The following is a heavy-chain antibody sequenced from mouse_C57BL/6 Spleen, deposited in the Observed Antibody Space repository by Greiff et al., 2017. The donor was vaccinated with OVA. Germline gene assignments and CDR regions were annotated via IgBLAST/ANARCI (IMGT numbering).Heavy chain of an antibody. CDR2: ISYDGSN. CDR3: ARDGDYGEYYFDY. V-gene: IGHV3-6*01. Sequence: EVKLQESGPGLVKPSQSLSLTCSVTGYSITSGYYWNWIRQFPGNKLEWMGYISYDGSNNYNPSLKNRISITRDTSKNQFFLKLNSVTTEDTATYYCARDGDYGEYYFDYWGKGTTLTVSS. J-gene: IGHJ2*01. D-gene: IGHD2-13*01. CDR1: GYSITSGYY.